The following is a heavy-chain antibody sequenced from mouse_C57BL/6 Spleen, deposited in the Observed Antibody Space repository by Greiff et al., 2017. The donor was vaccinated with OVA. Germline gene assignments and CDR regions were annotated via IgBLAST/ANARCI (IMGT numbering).Heavy chain of an antibody. Sequence: QVQLQQPGAELVKPGASVKMSCKASGYTFTSYWITWVKQRPGQGLEWIGDIYPGSGSTNYNEKFKSKATLTVDTSSSTAYMQLSSLTSEDSAIYYYARYSSSYEYYYAKDYWGQGTSVTVSS. CDR2: IYPGSGST. D-gene: IGHD1-1*01. J-gene: IGHJ4*01. CDR3: ARYSSSYEYYYAKDY. CDR1: GYTFTSYW. V-gene: IGHV1-55*01.